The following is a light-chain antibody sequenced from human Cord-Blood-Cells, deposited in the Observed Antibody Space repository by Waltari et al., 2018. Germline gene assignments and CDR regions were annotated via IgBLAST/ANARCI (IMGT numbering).Light chain of an antibody. CDR2: EVS. V-gene: IGLV2-14*01. CDR1: SSAVGGYND. CDR3: SSYTSSSTYV. Sequence: QSALTQTASVSGSPGQSITISCPGTSSAVGGYNDVSWYQQHPGKAPKLLIYEVSNRPAGVSNRFSGSKSGNTASLTISGLQAEDEADYYCSSYTSSSTYVFGTGTKVTVL. J-gene: IGLJ1*01.